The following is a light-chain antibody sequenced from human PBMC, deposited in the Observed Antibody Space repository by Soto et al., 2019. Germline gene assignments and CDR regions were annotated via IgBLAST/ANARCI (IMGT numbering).Light chain of an antibody. CDR2: DVS. J-gene: IGLJ1*01. CDR1: SSDFGGYNY. V-gene: IGLV2-14*01. CDR3: SSYTSSSILYV. Sequence: QSVLTQPASVSGSPGQSITISCTGTSSDFGGYNYVSWYQQHPGKAPKLMIYDVSNRPSGVSNRFSGSKSGNTASLTISGLQAEDEADYYCSSYTSSSILYVFGTGIKVTVL.